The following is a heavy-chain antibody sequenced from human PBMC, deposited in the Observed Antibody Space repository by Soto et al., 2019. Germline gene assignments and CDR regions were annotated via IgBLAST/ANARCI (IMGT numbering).Heavy chain of an antibody. CDR2: IIPIFGTA. CDR3: ARSAYYHYVWGSYRYTQPNFDY. D-gene: IGHD3-16*02. Sequence: QVQLVQSGAEVKKPGSSVKVSCKASGGTFSSYAISWVRQAPGQGLEWMGGIIPIFGTANYAQKFQGRVTITADKSTSTAYMELRSLRSEDTAVYYCARSAYYHYVWGSYRYTQPNFDYWGQGTLVTVSS. J-gene: IGHJ4*02. V-gene: IGHV1-69*06. CDR1: GGTFSSYA.